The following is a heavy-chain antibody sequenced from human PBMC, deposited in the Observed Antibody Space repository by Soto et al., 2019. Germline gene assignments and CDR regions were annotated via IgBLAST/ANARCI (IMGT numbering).Heavy chain of an antibody. D-gene: IGHD4-4*01. V-gene: IGHV3-23*01. CDR1: GFPFSSYV. Sequence: GGSLRLSCAASGFPFSSYVMSWVRQAPGKGLEWVPGISGGGSNTFYADYVKGRFTISRDNSKNTLLLQMNSLGAEDTAVYYCAKDSNKYSSSLRGRYFDYWGQGIGVTVSS. CDR3: AKDSNKYSSSLRGRYFDY. J-gene: IGHJ4*02. CDR2: ISGGGSNT.